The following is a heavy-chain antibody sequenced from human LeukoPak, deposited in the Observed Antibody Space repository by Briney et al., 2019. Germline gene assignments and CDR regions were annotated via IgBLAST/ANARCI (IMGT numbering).Heavy chain of an antibody. D-gene: IGHD1-7*01. V-gene: IGHV1-69*13. J-gene: IGHJ4*02. CDR2: IIPIFGTA. Sequence: ASVKVSCKASGGTFSSYAISWVRQAPGEGLEWMGGIIPIFGTANYAQKIQGRVTITADESTSTAYMELSSLRSEDTAVYYCARSITGTTPGRDYWGQGTLVTVSS. CDR3: ARSITGTTPGRDY. CDR1: GGTFSSYA.